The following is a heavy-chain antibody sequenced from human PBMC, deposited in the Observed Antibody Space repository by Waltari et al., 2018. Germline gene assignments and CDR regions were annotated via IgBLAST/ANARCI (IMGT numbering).Heavy chain of an antibody. CDR1: GSPFTSPY. J-gene: IGHJ4*02. V-gene: IGHV1-2*06. Sequence: VQLVQSGAEVTKPWASVKVSCKASGSPFTSPYMHWVRQAPGQGLEWMGRINPNSGGTNYAQKFQGRVTMTRDTSISTAYMELSRLRSDDTAVYYCARSVHGDYADYWGQGTLVTVSS. CDR2: INPNSGGT. CDR3: ARSVHGDYADY. D-gene: IGHD4-17*01.